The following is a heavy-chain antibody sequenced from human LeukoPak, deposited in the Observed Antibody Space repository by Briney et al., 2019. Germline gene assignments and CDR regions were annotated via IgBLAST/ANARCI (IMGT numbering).Heavy chain of an antibody. CDR2: IYTSGST. Sequence: SETLSLTCTVSGGSISSYYWSWIRQPAGKGLEWIGRIYTSGSTNYNPSLKSRVTMSVDTPKNQFSLKLSSVTAADTAVYYCARGVVVAALYYMDVWGKGTTVTVSS. J-gene: IGHJ6*03. V-gene: IGHV4-4*07. CDR1: GGSISSYY. CDR3: ARGVVVAALYYMDV. D-gene: IGHD2-15*01.